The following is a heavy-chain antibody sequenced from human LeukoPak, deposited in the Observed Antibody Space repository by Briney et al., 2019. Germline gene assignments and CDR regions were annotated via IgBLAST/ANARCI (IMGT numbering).Heavy chain of an antibody. CDR1: GFTFSSYS. V-gene: IGHV3-21*01. D-gene: IGHD3-9*01. J-gene: IGHJ6*02. CDR2: ISSSSSYI. Sequence: GGSLRLSCAASGFTFSSYSMNWVRQAPGKGPEWVSSISSSSSYIYYADSVKGRFTISRDNAKNSLYLQMNSLRAEDTAVYYCARRYFDGDYYYYGMDVWGQGTTVTVSS. CDR3: ARRYFDGDYYYYGMDV.